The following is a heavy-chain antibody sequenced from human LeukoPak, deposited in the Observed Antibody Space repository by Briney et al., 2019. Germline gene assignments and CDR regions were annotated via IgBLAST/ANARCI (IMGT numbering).Heavy chain of an antibody. Sequence: PGGSLRLSCAASGFTFSRDWMHWVRQGPGKGLVWVSRMNSDRSTTNYADSVKGRFTISRDNAKNTLYLQMNSLRAEDTAVYYCVRALMGTSDHWGQGSLVTVSS. J-gene: IGHJ4*02. CDR1: GFTFSRDW. V-gene: IGHV3-74*01. CDR3: VRALMGTSDH. CDR2: MNSDRSTT. D-gene: IGHD7-27*01.